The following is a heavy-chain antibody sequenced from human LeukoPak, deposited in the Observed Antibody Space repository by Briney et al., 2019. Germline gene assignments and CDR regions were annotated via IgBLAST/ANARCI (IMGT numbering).Heavy chain of an antibody. J-gene: IGHJ4*02. CDR3: TRGGYSSSSFYQDY. Sequence: SETLSLTCTVSGGSISSHYWSWIRQPPGKGLEWIGYIYYSGSTNYNPSLKSRVTISVDTSKNQFSLKLSSVTAADTAVYYCTRGGYSSSSFYQDYWGQGTLVTVSS. CDR2: IYYSGST. V-gene: IGHV4-59*11. CDR1: GGSISSHY. D-gene: IGHD6-6*01.